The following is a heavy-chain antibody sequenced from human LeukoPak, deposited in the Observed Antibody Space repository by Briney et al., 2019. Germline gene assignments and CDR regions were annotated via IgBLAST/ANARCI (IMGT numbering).Heavy chain of an antibody. CDR2: ISLAGQT. Sequence: PSGTLSLTCGASGGSISGTNWWSWVRQPPGQGLEWIGEISLAGQTIYNPSLNARVTMSLDKSSNQLSLHLTSVTAADTATYYCSRESGPFCPFGYWGQGTLVIVSS. V-gene: IGHV4-4*02. CDR3: SRESGPFCPFGY. D-gene: IGHD1-26*01. J-gene: IGHJ4*02. CDR1: GGSISGTNW.